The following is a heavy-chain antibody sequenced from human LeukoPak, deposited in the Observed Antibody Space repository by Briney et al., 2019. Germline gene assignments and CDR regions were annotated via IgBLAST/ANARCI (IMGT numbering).Heavy chain of an antibody. CDR3: ARDRRDNDSSGYYKNNYWYFDL. CDR2: ISGSGGST. V-gene: IGHV3-23*01. J-gene: IGHJ2*01. Sequence: GGSLRLSCAASGFTFSSYAMSWVRQAPGKGLEWVSAISGSGGSTYYADSVKGRFTISRDNSKNTLYLQMNSLRAQDTAVYYCARDRRDNDSSGYYKNNYWYFDLWGRGTLVTVSS. D-gene: IGHD3-22*01. CDR1: GFTFSSYA.